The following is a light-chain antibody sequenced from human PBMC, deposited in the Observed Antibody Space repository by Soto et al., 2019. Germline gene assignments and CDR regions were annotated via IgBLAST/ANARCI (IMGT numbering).Light chain of an antibody. CDR1: QSLTNTY. Sequence: DIVMTQSPLSLPVTPGEPATLSCRASQSLTNTYLAWYQHKPGQAPRLLIYGASSRATDIPDRFSGSGSGTEFTLTISSLEPEDFAVYYCQQYGGSPPLTFGGGTKVEI. J-gene: IGKJ4*01. V-gene: IGKV3-20*01. CDR2: GAS. CDR3: QQYGGSPPLT.